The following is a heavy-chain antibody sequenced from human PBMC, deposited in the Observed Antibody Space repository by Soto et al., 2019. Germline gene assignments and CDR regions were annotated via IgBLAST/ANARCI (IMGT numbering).Heavy chain of an antibody. CDR2: IYYSGST. J-gene: IGHJ4*02. Sequence: QLQLQESGPGLVKPSETLSLTCTVSGGSISSSSYYWGWIRQPPGKGLEWIGSIYYSGSTFYNPSPKSRGTIDVDTAKNQCTLKLSSVTAADTAVYYCATDYGGNPFDYWGQGTLVTVSS. CDR1: GGSISSSSYY. D-gene: IGHD4-17*01. V-gene: IGHV4-39*01. CDR3: ATDYGGNPFDY.